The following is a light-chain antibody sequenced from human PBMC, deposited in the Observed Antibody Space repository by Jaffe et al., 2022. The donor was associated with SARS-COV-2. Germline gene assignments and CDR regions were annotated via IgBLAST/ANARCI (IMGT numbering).Light chain of an antibody. CDR1: QSISSW. V-gene: IGKV1-5*03. Sequence: DIQMTQSPSTLSASVGDRVTITCRASQSISSWLAWYQQKPGKAPKLLIYKASSLESGVPSRFSGSGSGTEFTLTISSLQPDDFATYYCQQYNSYIGRTFGQGTKVEIK. CDR2: KAS. CDR3: QQYNSYIGRT. J-gene: IGKJ1*01.